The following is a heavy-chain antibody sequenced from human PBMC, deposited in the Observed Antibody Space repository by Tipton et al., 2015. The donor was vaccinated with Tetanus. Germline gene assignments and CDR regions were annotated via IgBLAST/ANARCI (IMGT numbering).Heavy chain of an antibody. CDR1: GFTVSSNY. V-gene: IGHV3-53*01. CDR3: AKDGIGRIQLVSFDY. J-gene: IGHJ4*02. D-gene: IGHD5-18*01. CDR2: IYSGGST. Sequence: SLRLSCAASGFTVSSNYMSWVRQAPGKGLEWVSVIYSGGSTYYADSVKGRFTISRDNSKNTLYLQMNSLRAEDTAVYYCAKDGIGRIQLVSFDYWGQGTLVTVSS.